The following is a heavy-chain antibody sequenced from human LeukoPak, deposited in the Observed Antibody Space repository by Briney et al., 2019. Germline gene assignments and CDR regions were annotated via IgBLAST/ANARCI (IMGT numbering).Heavy chain of an antibody. CDR3: ASLWELLTIDY. CDR2: IIPIFGTA. D-gene: IGHD1-26*01. Sequence: SVKVSCKASGGTFSSYAISWVRQAPGQGLEWMGGIIPIFGTANYAQKFQGRVTITADESTSTAYMELNSLRAEDTAVYYCASLWELLTIDYWGQGTLVTVSS. J-gene: IGHJ4*02. CDR1: GGTFSSYA. V-gene: IGHV1-69*13.